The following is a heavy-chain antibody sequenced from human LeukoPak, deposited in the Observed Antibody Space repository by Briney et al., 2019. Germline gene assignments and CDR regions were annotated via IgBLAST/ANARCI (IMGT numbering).Heavy chain of an antibody. D-gene: IGHD3-16*01. CDR2: INPNSGDT. V-gene: IGHV1-2*02. CDR3: ATQRGSYLWGTDFDY. J-gene: IGHJ4*02. Sequence: SVKVSCKASGYTFTGYYMHWVRQAPGQGLEWMGWINPNSGDTKFAREFQGRVTMTRDTSISTAYMGLSRLRSDDTAVYYCATQRGSYLWGTDFDYWGQGTLVTVSS. CDR1: GYTFTGYY.